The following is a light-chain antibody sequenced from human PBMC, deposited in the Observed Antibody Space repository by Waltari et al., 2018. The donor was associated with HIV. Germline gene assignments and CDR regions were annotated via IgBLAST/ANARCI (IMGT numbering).Light chain of an antibody. Sequence: DIQMTQSPSSLSESVGDKVTITCRASQSISSYLNWYQQKPGKAPKLLIYAASSLQSGVPSRFSGSGSGTDFTLTISSLQPEDFATYYCQQSYSTPPITFGQGTRLEIK. CDR1: QSISSY. CDR2: AAS. V-gene: IGKV1-39*01. J-gene: IGKJ5*01. CDR3: QQSYSTPPIT.